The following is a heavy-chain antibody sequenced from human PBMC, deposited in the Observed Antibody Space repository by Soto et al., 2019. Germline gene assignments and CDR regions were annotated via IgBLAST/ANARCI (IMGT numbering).Heavy chain of an antibody. V-gene: IGHV3-33*01. J-gene: IGHJ4*02. CDR2: IWYDGSNK. D-gene: IGHD4-17*01. Sequence: GGSLRVSWAASGCTFSSYGMRWVRQAPGKGLEWVAVIWYDGSNKYYADSVKGRFTISRDNSKNTLYLQMNSLRAEDTAVYYCARDDGDDFDYWGQGTLVTVSS. CDR1: GCTFSSYG. CDR3: ARDDGDDFDY.